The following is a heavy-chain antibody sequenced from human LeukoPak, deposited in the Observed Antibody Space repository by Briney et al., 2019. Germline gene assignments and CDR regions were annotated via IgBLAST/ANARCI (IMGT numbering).Heavy chain of an antibody. J-gene: IGHJ6*03. D-gene: IGHD2-2*01. V-gene: IGHV4-61*02. Sequence: SETLSLTCTVSGGSISSGSFYWSWIQQPAGKGLEWIGRISTTGSTNYNPSLKSRVTISVDTSKNQFSLKLNSVTAADTAVYYCARRGLSVVVPAARGGYYYYMDVWGKGTTVTVSS. CDR3: ARRGLSVVVPAARGGYYYYMDV. CDR2: ISTTGST. CDR1: GGSISSGSFY.